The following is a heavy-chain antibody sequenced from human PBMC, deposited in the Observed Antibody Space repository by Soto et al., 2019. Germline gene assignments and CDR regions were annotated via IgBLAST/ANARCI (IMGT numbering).Heavy chain of an antibody. J-gene: IGHJ4*02. CDR2: IYYSGST. CDR3: ARHSGYDVTLDY. D-gene: IGHD5-12*01. V-gene: IGHV4-39*01. CDR1: GGSISSSSYY. Sequence: QLQLQESGPGLVKPSETLSLTCTVSGGSISSSSYYWGWIRQPPGKGLEWIGSIYYSGSTYYNPSLKSRVTISVDTSKNQFSLKLSSVTAADTAVYYCARHSGYDVTLDYWGQGTLVTVSS.